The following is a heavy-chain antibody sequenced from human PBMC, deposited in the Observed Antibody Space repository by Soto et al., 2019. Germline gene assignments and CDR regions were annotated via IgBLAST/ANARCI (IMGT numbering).Heavy chain of an antibody. D-gene: IGHD2-8*02. V-gene: IGHV1-18*01. CDR2: ISGYDGNT. J-gene: IGHJ6*04. Sequence: EASVKVSCKSSDNTFTHYGINWVRQAPVQGLEWMGGISGYDGNTKYAQKFQDRVTMTADTSTRTAFMEVRSLTSDDTGVYFCAATGGNYLGLDVWGKGTKVTVSS. CDR3: AATGGNYLGLDV. CDR1: DNTFTHYG.